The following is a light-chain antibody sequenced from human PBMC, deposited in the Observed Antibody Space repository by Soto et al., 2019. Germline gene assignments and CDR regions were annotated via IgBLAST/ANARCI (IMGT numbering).Light chain of an antibody. CDR1: SSDVGGYNY. V-gene: IGLV2-14*01. CDR2: DVT. J-gene: IGLJ1*01. CDR3: SSYTSSSTPYV. Sequence: QSVVTQPASPSGSPGHPITISCTGTSSDVGGYNYVSWYQQHPVKAPKLMIYDVTNRPSGVSDRFSGSKSGNTASLTISGLQAEDEADYYCSSYTSSSTPYVFGTGTKGTV.